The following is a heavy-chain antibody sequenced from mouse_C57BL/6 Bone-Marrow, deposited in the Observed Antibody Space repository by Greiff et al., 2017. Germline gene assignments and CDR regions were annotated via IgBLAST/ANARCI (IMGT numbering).Heavy chain of an antibody. CDR2: INYDGSST. V-gene: IGHV5-16*01. J-gene: IGHJ1*03. D-gene: IGHD1-1*01. CDR3: ARDWTTVVADGYFDV. CDR1: GFTFSDYY. Sequence: EVQLVESEGGLVQPGSSMKLSCTASGFTFSDYYMAWVRQVPEKGLEWVANINYDGSSTYYLDSLKSRFIISRDNAKNILYLQMSSLKSEDTATYYCARDWTTVVADGYFDVWGTGTTVTVSS.